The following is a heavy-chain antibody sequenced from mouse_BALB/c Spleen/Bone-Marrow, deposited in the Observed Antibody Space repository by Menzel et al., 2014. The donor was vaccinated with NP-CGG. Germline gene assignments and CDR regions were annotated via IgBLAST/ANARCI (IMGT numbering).Heavy chain of an antibody. CDR3: ARVGELRRGAWFPY. Sequence: EVQLQQSGPELVKPGASMKISCKASGYPFTGYTMNWVKQSQGKNLEWIGLINSYNGGTSYNQKFKDKATLTVDKSSSTAYMELLSLTSEDSAVYYCARVGELRRGAWFPYWGQGTLVTVSA. D-gene: IGHD3-3*01. CDR1: GYPFTGYT. V-gene: IGHV1-18*01. CDR2: INSYNGGT. J-gene: IGHJ3*01.